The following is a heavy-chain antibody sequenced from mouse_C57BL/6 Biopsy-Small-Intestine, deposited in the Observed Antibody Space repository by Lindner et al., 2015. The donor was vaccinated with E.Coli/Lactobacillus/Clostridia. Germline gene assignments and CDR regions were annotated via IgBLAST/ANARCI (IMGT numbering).Heavy chain of an antibody. J-gene: IGHJ1*01. CDR3: ARGGYGTSYSYFDV. V-gene: IGHV1-80*01. Sequence: VQLQESGAELVKPGASVKISCKVSGYAFSSYWMNWVKQRPGKGLEWIGQIYPGDGDANYNGKFKGKATLTADKSSSTAYMQFSSLTSEDSAVYFCARGGYGTSYSYFDVWGSGTTVTVSS. CDR2: IYPGDGDA. CDR1: GYAFSSYW. D-gene: IGHD1-1*01.